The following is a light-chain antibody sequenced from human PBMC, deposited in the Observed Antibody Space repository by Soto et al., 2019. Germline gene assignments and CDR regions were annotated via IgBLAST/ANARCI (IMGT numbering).Light chain of an antibody. CDR2: EVT. CDR3: VSHISVAYRSIYV. Sequence: QSVLTQPPSVSGAPGQRVTISCTGSSSNIGAGFDVHWHHQIAGTAPKLIIYEVTNRPSGLSNRFSGSKSDNTASLTISGLQAEDEADYYCVSHISVAYRSIYVFGTGTKLTVL. V-gene: IGLV1-40*01. J-gene: IGLJ1*01. CDR1: SSNIGAGFD.